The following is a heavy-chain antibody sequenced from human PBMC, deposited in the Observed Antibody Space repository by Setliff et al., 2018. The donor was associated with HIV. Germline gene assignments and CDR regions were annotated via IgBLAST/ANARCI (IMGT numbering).Heavy chain of an antibody. V-gene: IGHV4-61*09. CDR1: SDSISSGSYY. J-gene: IGHJ6*03. CDR2: IHTSGST. Sequence: ASETLSLTCSVSSDSISSGSYYWSWIRLPAGKGLEWIGQIHTSGSTNYNPSLKSRVTMSVGTSKNQFSLKLSSVTAADTAVYYCARCYYNFWSGYPLDYMDVWGKGTTVTVS. CDR3: ARCYYNFWSGYPLDYMDV. D-gene: IGHD3-3*01.